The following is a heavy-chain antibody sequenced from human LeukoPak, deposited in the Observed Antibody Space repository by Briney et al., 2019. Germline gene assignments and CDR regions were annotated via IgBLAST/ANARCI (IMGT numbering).Heavy chain of an antibody. CDR2: IIPIFGTA. CDR3: ARPRFYGQGDSSGYLGY. CDR1: GGTFSSYA. Sequence: SVKVSCKASGGTFSSYAISWVRQAPGQGLEWMGRIIPIFGTANYAQKFQGRVAITTDESTSTAYMELSSLRSEDTAVYYCARPRFYGQGDSSGYLGYWGQGTLVTVSS. D-gene: IGHD3-22*01. V-gene: IGHV1-69*05. J-gene: IGHJ4*02.